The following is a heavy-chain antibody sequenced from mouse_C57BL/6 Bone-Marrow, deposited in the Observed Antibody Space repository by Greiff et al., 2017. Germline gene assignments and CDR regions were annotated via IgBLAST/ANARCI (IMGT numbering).Heavy chain of an antibody. CDR2: INPNNGGT. CDR3: ARKSNYVGTWFAY. Sequence: EVQLQQSGPELVKPGASVKMSCKASGYTFTDYNMHWVKQSHGKSLEWIGYINPNNGGTSYNQKFKGKATLTVNKSSSTAYMELRSLTSEDSAVYYCARKSNYVGTWFAYWGQGTLVTVSA. CDR1: GYTFTDYN. D-gene: IGHD2-5*01. V-gene: IGHV1-22*01. J-gene: IGHJ3*01.